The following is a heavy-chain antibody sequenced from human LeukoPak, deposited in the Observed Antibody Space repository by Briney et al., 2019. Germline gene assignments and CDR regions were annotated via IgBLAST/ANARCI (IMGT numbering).Heavy chain of an antibody. CDR2: ISGSGANT. V-gene: IGHV3-23*01. CDR3: ARGLISACSGGSCYGIDY. J-gene: IGHJ4*02. CDR1: GFTLSNYA. Sequence: GGSLRLSCAASGFTLSNYAMSWVRQAPGKGLEWVAAISGSGANTFYADSVKGRFTISRDNAKNSLYLQMNSLRAEDTAVYYCARGLISACSGGSCYGIDYWGQGTLVTVSS. D-gene: IGHD2-15*01.